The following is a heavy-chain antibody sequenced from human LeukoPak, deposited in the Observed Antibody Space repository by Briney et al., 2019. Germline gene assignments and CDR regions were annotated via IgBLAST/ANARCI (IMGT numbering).Heavy chain of an antibody. CDR2: ISAYNGNT. D-gene: IGHD6-13*01. CDR3: AHMAGSSWFNWFDP. J-gene: IGHJ5*02. V-gene: IGHV1-18*01. CDR1: GYTFTSYG. Sequence: GASVKVSCKASGYTFTSYGISWVRQAPGQGLEWMGWISAYNGNTNYAQKLQGRVTMTTDTSTSTAYMELRSLRSDDTAVYYCAHMAGSSWFNWFDPWGQGTLGTVSS.